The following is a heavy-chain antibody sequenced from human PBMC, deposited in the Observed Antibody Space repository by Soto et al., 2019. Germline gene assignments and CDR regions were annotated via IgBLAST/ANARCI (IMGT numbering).Heavy chain of an antibody. V-gene: IGHV4-4*02. CDR3: ARDLGVATIRALDYYYGMDV. CDR2: IYHSGST. D-gene: IGHD5-12*01. J-gene: IGHJ6*02. CDR1: GGSISSSNW. Sequence: PSETLSLTCAVSGGSISSSNWWSWVRQPPGKGLEWIGEIYHSGSTNYNPSLKSRVTISVDKSKNQFSLKLSSVTAADTAVYYCARDLGVATIRALDYYYGMDVWGQRTTVTVSS.